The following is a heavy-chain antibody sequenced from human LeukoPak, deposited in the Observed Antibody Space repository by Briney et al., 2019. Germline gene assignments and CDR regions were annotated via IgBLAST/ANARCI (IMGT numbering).Heavy chain of an antibody. V-gene: IGHV4-59*01. D-gene: IGHD3-22*01. Sequence: SETLSLTCTVSGGSISSYYWSWIRQPPGKGLEWIGYIYYSGSTNYNPSLKSRLSLSVDTSKNQISLRLSSATAADTAVYYCARSPNYYYDSSGSFDYWGQGTLVTVSS. CDR2: IYYSGST. J-gene: IGHJ4*02. CDR3: ARSPNYYYDSSGSFDY. CDR1: GGSISSYY.